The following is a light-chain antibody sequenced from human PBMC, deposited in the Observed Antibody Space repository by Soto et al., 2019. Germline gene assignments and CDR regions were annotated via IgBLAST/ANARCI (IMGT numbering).Light chain of an antibody. J-gene: IGKJ2*01. CDR2: GTS. V-gene: IGKV1D-12*01. CDR1: QSVATW. CDR3: LQAKSFPYT. Sequence: DIQITQSPSSLSASVGDRVTITCRASQSVATWLAWYQQKAGRAPKLLIYGTSSLQSGVPSRFSGSGSGTDFTLTISSLQPEDFATYYCLQAKSFPYTFGQGTKLEIK.